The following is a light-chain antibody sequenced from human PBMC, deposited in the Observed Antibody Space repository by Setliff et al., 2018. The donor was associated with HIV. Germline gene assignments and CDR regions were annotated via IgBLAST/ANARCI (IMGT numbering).Light chain of an antibody. CDR2: DFT. Sequence: QSALTQPPSASGPPGQSVTISCTGTSSDVGGYNYVSWYQQHPGKAPRLIMFDFTKRPSGVSDRFSGSKSDNTASLTISGLQAEDESNYYCCSYVENSRVFGGGTKVTVL. CDR3: CSYVENSRV. CDR1: SSDVGGYNY. J-gene: IGLJ3*02. V-gene: IGLV2-8*01.